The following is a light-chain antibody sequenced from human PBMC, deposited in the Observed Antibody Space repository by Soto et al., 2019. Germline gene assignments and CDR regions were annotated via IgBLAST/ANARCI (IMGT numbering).Light chain of an antibody. CDR1: ISDVAGYNY. J-gene: IGLJ2*01. V-gene: IGLV2-11*01. CDR3: SSXXXXNNLV. CDR2: DVT. Sequence: QSVLTQPRSVSGSPGQSVSISCTGTISDVAGYNYVSWYQHHPGKAPKLLISDVTKRPSWVPDRFSGSKSGNTASLTISELQAEDEADYYCSSXXXXNNLVFGGGTKLTVL.